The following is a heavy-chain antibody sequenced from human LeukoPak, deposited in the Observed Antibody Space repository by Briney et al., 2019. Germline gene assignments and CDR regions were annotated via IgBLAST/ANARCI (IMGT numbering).Heavy chain of an antibody. CDR1: GFIFSSYA. Sequence: PGGSMRLPCAASGFIFSSYAMSWVRQAAGEGLVWVSAISGSGGSTYYADSVKCRFTISRDNSKNTLYLQMNSLRAENTAVYYCAKVGSWAFDYWGQGTLVTVSS. J-gene: IGHJ4*02. V-gene: IGHV3-23*01. CDR2: ISGSGGST. CDR3: AKVGSWAFDY. D-gene: IGHD3-10*01.